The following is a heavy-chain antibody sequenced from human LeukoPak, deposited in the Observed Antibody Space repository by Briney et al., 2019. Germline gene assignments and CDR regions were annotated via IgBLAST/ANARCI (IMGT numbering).Heavy chain of an antibody. J-gene: IGHJ4*02. CDR1: GVSISSGAYY. D-gene: IGHD2-2*01. CDR3: ARGGQYQLLPFDY. Sequence: SQTLSLTCTVSGVSISSGAYYWSWIRQPPGKGLEWIGYIYYSGSTYYNPSLKSRVTISVDTSKNQFSLKLSSVTAADTAVYYCARGGQYQLLPFDYWGQGTLVTVSS. CDR2: IYYSGST. V-gene: IGHV4-30-4*08.